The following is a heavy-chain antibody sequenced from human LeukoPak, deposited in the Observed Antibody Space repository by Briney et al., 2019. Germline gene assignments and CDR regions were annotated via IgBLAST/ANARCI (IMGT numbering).Heavy chain of an antibody. V-gene: IGHV4-4*07. Sequence: SETLSLTCTVSGGSISSYYWSWIRQPAGKGLEWIGRIYTSGSTNYNPSLKSRVTMSVDTSKNQFSLKLSSVTAADTAVYYCARGGYYGGDCLLGNDAFDIWGQGTMVTVSS. CDR1: GGSISSYY. CDR2: IYTSGST. J-gene: IGHJ3*02. CDR3: ARGGYYGGDCLLGNDAFDI. D-gene: IGHD2-21*01.